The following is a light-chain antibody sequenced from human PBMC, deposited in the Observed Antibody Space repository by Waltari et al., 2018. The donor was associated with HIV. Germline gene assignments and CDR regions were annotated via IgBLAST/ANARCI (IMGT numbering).Light chain of an antibody. CDR1: SRDGGAYNY. J-gene: IGLJ2*01. CDR2: EVI. V-gene: IGLV2-14*01. CDR3: SSFTTSNSLL. Sequence: QSALTQPASVSGSPGQSITVSCTGTSRDGGAYNYVSWYQQTPGTAPKLVIYEVINRPSGISYRFSGSKSGNTASLTISGLQTEDEGDYYCSSFTTSNSLLFGGGTKVTVL.